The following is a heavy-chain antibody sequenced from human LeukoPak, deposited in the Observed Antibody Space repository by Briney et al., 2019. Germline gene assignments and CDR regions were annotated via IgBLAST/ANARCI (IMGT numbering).Heavy chain of an antibody. CDR1: GGSISSSSYY. J-gene: IGHJ4*02. CDR3: AREAVAGVPTRIDY. V-gene: IGHV4-39*07. Sequence: SETLSLTCTVSGGSISSSSYYWGWLRQPPGKGLEWIGSIYYSGSTYYNPSLKSRVTISVDTSKNQFSLKLSSVTAADTAVYYCAREAVAGVPTRIDYWGQGTLVAVSS. CDR2: IYYSGST. D-gene: IGHD6-19*01.